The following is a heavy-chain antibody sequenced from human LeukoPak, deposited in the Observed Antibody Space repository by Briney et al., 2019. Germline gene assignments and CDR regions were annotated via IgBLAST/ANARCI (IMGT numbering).Heavy chain of an antibody. CDR1: GFTVSSNY. J-gene: IGHJ4*02. CDR2: IYSGGST. CDR3: ASGYYDSSGYSVIDY. V-gene: IGHV3-53*01. D-gene: IGHD3-22*01. Sequence: PGGSLRLSCAASGFTVSSNYMSWVRQAPGKGLEWVSVIYSGGSTYYADSVKGRFTISRDISKNTLYLQMNSLRAEDTAVYYCASGYYDSSGYSVIDYWGQGTLVTVSS.